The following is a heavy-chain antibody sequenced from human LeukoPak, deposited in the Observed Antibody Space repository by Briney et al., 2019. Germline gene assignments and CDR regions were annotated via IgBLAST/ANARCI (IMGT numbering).Heavy chain of an antibody. CDR3: ARVWGSDAFDI. J-gene: IGHJ3*02. V-gene: IGHV3-74*01. CDR1: GFTFSHYW. D-gene: IGHD3-16*01. Sequence: PGGSLRLSCAASGFTFSHYWMQWARQAPGKGLVWVSRINSDGSSTTYADSVKGRFTISRDNAKNTLYLQMNSLRAEDTAEYYCARVWGSDAFDIWGQGTMVTVSS. CDR2: INSDGSST.